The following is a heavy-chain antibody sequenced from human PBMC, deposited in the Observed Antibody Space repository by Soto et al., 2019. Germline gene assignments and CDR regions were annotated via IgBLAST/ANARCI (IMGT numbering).Heavy chain of an antibody. CDR2: IYHSGST. J-gene: IGHJ5*02. V-gene: IGHV4-4*02. Sequence: PSDTLSLNYIVSGGSVSSSNWWSCVRQPPGKGLEWIGEIYHSGSTTYSPSLKSRATISVDKSENQFSLRLKSVTAADTAVYYCASVGSDYDNSGYYLPWGPGTLVTVSS. CDR3: ASVGSDYDNSGYYLP. CDR1: GGSVSSSNW. D-gene: IGHD3-22*01.